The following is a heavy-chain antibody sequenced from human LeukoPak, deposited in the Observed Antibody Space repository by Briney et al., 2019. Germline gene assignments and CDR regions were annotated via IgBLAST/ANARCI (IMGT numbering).Heavy chain of an antibody. J-gene: IGHJ4*02. CDR1: GFTFSSYA. CDR2: ISGSGGST. Sequence: GGSLRLSCAASGFTFSSYAMSWVRQAPGKGLEWVSAISGSGGSTYYADFVKSRFTISRDNAKNSLYLQMHSLRAEDTAVYYCARDRGHRLGIDYWGQGTLVTVSS. CDR3: ARDRGHRLGIDY. D-gene: IGHD7-27*01. V-gene: IGHV3-23*01.